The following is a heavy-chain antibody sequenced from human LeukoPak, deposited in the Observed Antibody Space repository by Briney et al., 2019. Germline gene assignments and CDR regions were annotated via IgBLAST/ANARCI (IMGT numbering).Heavy chain of an antibody. V-gene: IGHV4-59*11. CDR2: IYYSGST. J-gene: IGHJ5*02. CDR3: ARGAGTHTYYDFWSGYYYNWFDP. D-gene: IGHD3-3*01. CDR1: GGSISSHY. Sequence: PSETLSLTCTVSGGSISSHYWSWIRQPPGKGLEWIGYIYYSGSTNCNPSLKSRVTISVDTSKNQFSLKLSSVTAADTAVYCCARGAGTHTYYDFWSGYYYNWFDPWGQGTLVTVSS.